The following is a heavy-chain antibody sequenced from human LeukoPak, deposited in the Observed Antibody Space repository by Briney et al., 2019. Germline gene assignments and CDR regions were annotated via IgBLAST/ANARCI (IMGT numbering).Heavy chain of an antibody. CDR1: GDSVSSNSAT. D-gene: IGHD1-26*01. Sequence: SQTLSLTCAISGDSVSSNSATWDWIRQSPSRGLEWLGRTYYRSKWYNDYAVSVKSRITINPDTSKNQFSLHLNSVTAEDTAVYYCARVGRSGTDYEYWGQGTLVTVSS. V-gene: IGHV6-1*01. CDR3: ARVGRSGTDYEY. CDR2: TYYRSKWYN. J-gene: IGHJ4*02.